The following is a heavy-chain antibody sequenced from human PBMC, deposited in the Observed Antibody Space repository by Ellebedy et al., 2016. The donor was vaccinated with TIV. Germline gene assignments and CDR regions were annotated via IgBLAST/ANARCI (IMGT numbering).Heavy chain of an antibody. CDR3: ARGFTRYYYGSGRYFDY. Sequence: MPSETLSLTCAVYGGSFSGYYWSWIRQPPGKGLEWIGEINHSGSTNYNPSLKSRVTISVDTSKNQFSLKLSSVTAADTAVYYCARGFTRYYYGSGRYFDYWGQGTLVTVSS. V-gene: IGHV4-34*01. D-gene: IGHD3-10*01. CDR2: INHSGST. J-gene: IGHJ4*02. CDR1: GGSFSGYY.